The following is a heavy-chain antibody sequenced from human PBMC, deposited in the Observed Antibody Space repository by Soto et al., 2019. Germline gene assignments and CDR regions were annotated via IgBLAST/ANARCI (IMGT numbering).Heavy chain of an antibody. D-gene: IGHD5-12*01. Sequence: SETLSQTCTTSGRTISSYYWSWIRQPPGKGLEWIGYIYYSGSTNYNPSLKSQVTISVDTSKNQFSLKLSSVTAAVTAVYYCARGRGGGYSGYDYVLGQFDYWCQGTLVTVSS. CDR3: ARGRGGGYSGYDYVLGQFDY. V-gene: IGHV4-59*01. J-gene: IGHJ4*02. CDR2: IYYSGST. CDR1: GRTISSYY.